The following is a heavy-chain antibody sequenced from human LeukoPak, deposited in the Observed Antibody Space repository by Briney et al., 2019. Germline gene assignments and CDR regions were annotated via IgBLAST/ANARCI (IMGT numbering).Heavy chain of an antibody. V-gene: IGHV3-30*03. D-gene: IGHD3-22*01. CDR1: GFTFQTFG. CDR2: ISFDGSYT. CDR3: ARDSDYDSSGYYLYYYYYMDV. Sequence: GRSLTLSCAVSGFTFQTFGMHWVRQTPGKGLEWVALISFDGSYTYYTNSVKGRFTISRDNSKDTLYLQMNSLRAEDTAVYYCARDSDYDSSGYYLYYYYYMDVWGKGTTVTVSS. J-gene: IGHJ6*03.